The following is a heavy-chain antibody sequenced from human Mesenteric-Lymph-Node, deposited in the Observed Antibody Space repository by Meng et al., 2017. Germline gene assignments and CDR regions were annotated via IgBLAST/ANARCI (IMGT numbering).Heavy chain of an antibody. V-gene: IGHV1-46*01. J-gene: IGHJ5*02. D-gene: IGHD2-2*01. CDR2: IRPSSGRT. CDR3: ARRLPAAGNWFDP. Sequence: ASVKVSCKASGYSFTNYYIHWVRQAPGQGLEYMGIIRPSSGRTSYAQRFQGRLTMTRDTSTSTVYMELSGLTSEDTAVYYCARRLPAAGNWFDPWGQGTLVTVSS. CDR1: GYSFTNYY.